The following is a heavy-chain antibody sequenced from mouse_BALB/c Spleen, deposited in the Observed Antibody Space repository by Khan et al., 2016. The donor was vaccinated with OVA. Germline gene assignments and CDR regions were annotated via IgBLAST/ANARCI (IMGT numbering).Heavy chain of an antibody. V-gene: IGHV5-17*02. Sequence: EVQVVESGGGLVQPGGSRKLSCAASGFTFSSYGVHWVRQAPERGLEWVAYISGDSTTIYYADTVKGRFTISRDNPTNTPFLQMTSLMSGDTAKYYCATSYFYGYYFDHWGPGTTLTVSS. CDR1: GFTFSSYG. J-gene: IGHJ2*01. CDR2: ISGDSTTI. D-gene: IGHD1-2*01. CDR3: ATSYFYGYYFDH.